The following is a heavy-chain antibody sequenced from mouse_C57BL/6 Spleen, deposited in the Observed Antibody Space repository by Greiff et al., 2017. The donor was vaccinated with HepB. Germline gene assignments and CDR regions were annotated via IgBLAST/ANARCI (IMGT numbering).Heavy chain of an antibody. D-gene: IGHD1-1*01. V-gene: IGHV1-64*01. CDR1: GYTFTGYW. CDR2: IHPNSGST. Sequence: QVQLQQSGAELVKPGASVKLSCKASGYTFTGYWMHWVKQRPGQGLEWIGMIHPNSGSTNYNEKFKSKATLTVDKSSSTAYMQLSSLTSEDSAVYYCAVTTVVAHFDYWGQGTTLTVSS. J-gene: IGHJ2*01. CDR3: AVTTVVAHFDY.